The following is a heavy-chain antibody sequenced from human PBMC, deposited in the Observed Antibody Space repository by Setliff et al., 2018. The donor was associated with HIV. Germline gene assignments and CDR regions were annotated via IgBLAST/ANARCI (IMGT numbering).Heavy chain of an antibody. Sequence: ASVKVSCKVSGYTFIELSRHWVRQAPGKGLEWMGGFDLAEDEITYAQKFQGRVTMTEDTSIDTAYMELSSLTSEDTAVYYCAKGGDRAMINFDHWGQGTLGTSPQ. V-gene: IGHV1-24*01. J-gene: IGHJ4*02. CDR2: FDLAEDEI. CDR3: AKGGDRAMINFDH. CDR1: GYTFIELS. D-gene: IGHD5-18*01.